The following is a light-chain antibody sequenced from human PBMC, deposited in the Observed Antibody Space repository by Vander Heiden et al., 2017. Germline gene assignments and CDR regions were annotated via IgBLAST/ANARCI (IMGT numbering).Light chain of an antibody. V-gene: IGKV3-11*01. CDR3: QYRGDWGHS. J-gene: IGKJ4*01. CDR1: QSVSSY. CDR2: DAS. Sequence: EIVLPPPPATPSLSPGERAIFSCRASQSVSSYLAWYQQKPGQASRLLIHDASDRATGIPARFSGSASGTDFTLTISILDPEDFAAYYCQYRGDWGHSFGGGTKVEIK.